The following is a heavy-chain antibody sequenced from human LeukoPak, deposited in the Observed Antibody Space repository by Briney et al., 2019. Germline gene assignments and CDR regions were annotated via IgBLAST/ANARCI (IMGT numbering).Heavy chain of an antibody. CDR3: ARDPRIFCGGDCYLGWFDP. J-gene: IGHJ5*02. D-gene: IGHD2-21*02. Sequence: PGGSLRLSCAASGFTFSSYAMHWVRQAPGRGLEWVALISYDESNEYQADSVKGRFTISRDNSKNTLYLQMNSLRAEDTAVYYCARDPRIFCGGDCYLGWFDPWGQGTLVTVSS. V-gene: IGHV3-30-3*01. CDR1: GFTFSSYA. CDR2: ISYDESNE.